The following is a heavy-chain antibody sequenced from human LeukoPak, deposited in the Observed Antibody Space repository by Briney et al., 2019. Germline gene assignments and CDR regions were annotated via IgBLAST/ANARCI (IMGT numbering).Heavy chain of an antibody. CDR1: GFTFSSYW. V-gene: IGHV3-7*03. CDR3: ARRAVGNSYYYSMDV. D-gene: IGHD6-19*01. CDR2: IKKDGSEK. Sequence: GGSLRLSCAASGFTFSSYWMSWVRQAPGKGLEWVAYIKKDGSEKYYVDSVKGRFTISRDNAKTSLYLQMNSLRAEDTAVYYCARRAVGNSYYYSMDVWGKGTTVTVSS. J-gene: IGHJ6*03.